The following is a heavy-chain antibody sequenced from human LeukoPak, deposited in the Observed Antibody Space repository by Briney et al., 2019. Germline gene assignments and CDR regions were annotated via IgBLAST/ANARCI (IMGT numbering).Heavy chain of an antibody. Sequence: ASVKVSCKASGYTFTSYGISWVRQPPGQGREWMGCISAYNGNTNYAQKLQGRVTMTTDPSTSTAYMELRSLRSDDTAVYYCARGSGSYPNWFDPWGQGTLVTVSS. CDR2: ISAYNGNT. J-gene: IGHJ5*02. CDR3: ARGSGSYPNWFDP. CDR1: GYTFTSYG. D-gene: IGHD3-10*01. V-gene: IGHV1-18*04.